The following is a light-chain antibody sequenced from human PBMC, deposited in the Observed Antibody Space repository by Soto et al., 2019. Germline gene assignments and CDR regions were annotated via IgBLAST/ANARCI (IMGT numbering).Light chain of an antibody. V-gene: IGKV3D-11*01. CDR2: DAS. CDR1: QDVRTY. Sequence: EIVLTQSPVTLSLSPGERATLSGRASQDVRTYLAWYQQKPGQAPRLLIYDASNRATDIPGRFTGSGSGTDFTLTISSLEPEDFAVYYCQQRGYPFTFGPGTKVDLK. CDR3: QQRGYPFT. J-gene: IGKJ3*01.